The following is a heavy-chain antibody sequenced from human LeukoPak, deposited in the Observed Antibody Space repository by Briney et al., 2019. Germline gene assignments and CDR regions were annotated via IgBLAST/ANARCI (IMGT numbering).Heavy chain of an antibody. CDR3: AELGITMIGGV. Sequence: GGSLRLSCAASGFTFSNYAMSWVRQAPGKGLEWVSAISGSGDNTYYADSVKGRFTISRDNAKNSLYLQMNSLRAEDTAVYYCAELGITMIGGVWGKGTTVTISS. J-gene: IGHJ6*04. D-gene: IGHD3-10*02. CDR2: ISGSGDNT. V-gene: IGHV3-23*01. CDR1: GFTFSNYA.